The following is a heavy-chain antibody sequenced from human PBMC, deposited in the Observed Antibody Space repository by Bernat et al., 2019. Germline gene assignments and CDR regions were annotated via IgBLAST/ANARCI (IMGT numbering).Heavy chain of an antibody. CDR2: ISYDGSNK. CDR3: ARDQGQLWPARKSNYYYYGMDV. D-gene: IGHD5-18*01. Sequence: QVQLVESGGGVVQPGRSLRLSCAASGFTFSSYAIHWVRQAPGKGLAWVAVISYDGSNKYYADSVKGRFTISRDNSKNTLYLQMNSLRAEDTAVYYCARDQGQLWPARKSNYYYYGMDVWGQGTTVTVSS. V-gene: IGHV3-30-3*01. J-gene: IGHJ6*02. CDR1: GFTFSSYA.